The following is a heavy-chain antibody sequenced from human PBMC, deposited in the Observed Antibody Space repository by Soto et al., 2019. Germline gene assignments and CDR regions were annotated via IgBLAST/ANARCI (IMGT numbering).Heavy chain of an antibody. Sequence: ASVKVSCKASGYTFTSFGISWVRQAPGQGLEWMGWISAYNGNTNYAQKLQGRVTMTTDTSTSTAYMELRSLRSDDTAVYYCAREDDYGTREDYWGQGTLVTVSS. CDR3: AREDDYGTREDY. D-gene: IGHD4-17*01. CDR1: GYTFTSFG. J-gene: IGHJ4*02. V-gene: IGHV1-18*01. CDR2: ISAYNGNT.